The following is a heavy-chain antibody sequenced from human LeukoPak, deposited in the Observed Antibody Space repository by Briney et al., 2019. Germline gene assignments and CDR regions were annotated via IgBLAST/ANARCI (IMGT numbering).Heavy chain of an antibody. CDR3: AKDSTLWFGEPTPEYDY. V-gene: IGHV3-30*18. J-gene: IGHJ4*02. D-gene: IGHD3-10*01. CDR2: ISYDGSNK. CDR1: GFTFSSYG. Sequence: GGSLRLSCAASGFTFSSYGMHWVRQAPGKGLEWVAVISYDGSNKYYADSVKGRFTISRDNSKNTLYLQMNSLRAEDTAVYYCAKDSTLWFGEPTPEYDYWGQGTLVTVSS.